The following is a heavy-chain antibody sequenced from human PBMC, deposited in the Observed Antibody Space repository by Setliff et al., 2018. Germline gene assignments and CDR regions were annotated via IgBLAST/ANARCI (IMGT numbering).Heavy chain of an antibody. Sequence: SETLSLTCSVAGGSMSNYFWSWVRRPPGKGLEWIGFISSGGSTIYSPSLESRVTISVDTSKNQFSLRLTSVTAADTAIYYCARNPASGAYYSSRPFHFDYWGQGALVTVSS. CDR3: ARNPASGAYYSSRPFHFDY. J-gene: IGHJ4*02. CDR2: ISSGGST. D-gene: IGHD3-22*01. V-gene: IGHV4-4*08. CDR1: GGSMSNYF.